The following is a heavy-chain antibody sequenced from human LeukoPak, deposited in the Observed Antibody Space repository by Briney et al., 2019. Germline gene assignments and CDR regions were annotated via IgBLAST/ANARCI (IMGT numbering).Heavy chain of an antibody. Sequence: SETLSLTCTVSGYSISSGYYWGWIRQPPGKGLEWIGSIYHSGSTYYNPSLKSRVTISVDTSKNQFSLKLSSVTAADTAVYYCARVPLVATMDWGQGTLVTVSS. CDR1: GYSISSGYY. D-gene: IGHD5-12*01. CDR3: ARVPLVATMD. J-gene: IGHJ4*02. V-gene: IGHV4-38-2*02. CDR2: IYHSGST.